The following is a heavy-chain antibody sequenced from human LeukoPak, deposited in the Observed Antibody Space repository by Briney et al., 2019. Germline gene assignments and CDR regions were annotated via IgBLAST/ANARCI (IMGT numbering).Heavy chain of an antibody. CDR1: GGSISSYY. V-gene: IGHV4-59*04. CDR3: ARHSPANKWLVQNYYYMDV. CDR2: IYYSGST. Sequence: KPSETLSLTCTVSGGSISSYYWSWIRQPPGKGLEWIGYIYYSGSTYYNPSLKSRVTISVDASKNQFSLKLSSVTAADTAVYYCARHSPANKWLVQNYYYMDVWGKGTTVTVSS. J-gene: IGHJ6*03. D-gene: IGHD6-19*01.